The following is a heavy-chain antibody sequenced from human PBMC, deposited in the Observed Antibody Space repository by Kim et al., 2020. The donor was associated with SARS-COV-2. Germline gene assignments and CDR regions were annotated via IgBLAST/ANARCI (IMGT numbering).Heavy chain of an antibody. CDR2: ISYDGSNK. D-gene: IGHD5-18*01. Sequence: GGSLRLSCAASGFTFSSYGMHWVRQAPGKGLEWVAVISYDGSNKYYADSVKGRFTISRDNSKNTLYLQMNSLRAEDTAVYYCARDFVREDTAGYYYGMDVWGQGTTVTVSS. V-gene: IGHV3-33*05. CDR3: ARDFVREDTAGYYYGMDV. J-gene: IGHJ6*02. CDR1: GFTFSSYG.